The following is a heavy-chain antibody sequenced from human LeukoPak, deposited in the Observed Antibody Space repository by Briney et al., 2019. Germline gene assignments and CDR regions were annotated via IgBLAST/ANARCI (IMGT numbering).Heavy chain of an antibody. D-gene: IGHD4-17*01. CDR3: AGADRHDYGEDY. J-gene: IGHJ4*02. V-gene: IGHV4-59*04. CDR1: GGSISSYY. CDR2: IYYSGSS. Sequence: SETLSLTCTVSGGSISSYYWSWIRQPPGKGLGWMGFIYYSGSSYYNPSLKSRVTMSVDTSENQFSLKLTSVTAADTAFYYCAGADRHDYGEDYWGQGTLVTVSS.